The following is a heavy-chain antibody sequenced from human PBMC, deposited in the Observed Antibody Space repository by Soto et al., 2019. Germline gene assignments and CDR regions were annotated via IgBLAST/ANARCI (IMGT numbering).Heavy chain of an antibody. Sequence: RLSYAASGXTFSSYSMNWVRQAPGKGLEWVSSISSSSSYMYYADSVKGRFTISRDNAKNSLYLQMNSLRAEDTAVYYCARSGVGVWSGAFDIWGQGTMVTVSS. V-gene: IGHV3-21*01. D-gene: IGHD2-8*01. J-gene: IGHJ3*02. CDR2: ISSSSSYM. CDR3: ARSGVGVWSGAFDI. CDR1: GXTFSSYS.